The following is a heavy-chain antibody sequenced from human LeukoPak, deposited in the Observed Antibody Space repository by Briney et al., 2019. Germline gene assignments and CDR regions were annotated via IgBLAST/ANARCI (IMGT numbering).Heavy chain of an antibody. D-gene: IGHD2-2*01. Sequence: EASVKVSCKASGYTFTSYYMHWVRQAPGQGLEWMGIINPSGGSTSYAQKLQGRVTMTTDTSTSTAYMELRSLRSDDTAVYYCARDIVVVPAETRVLDYWGQGTQVTISS. V-gene: IGHV1-46*01. CDR3: ARDIVVVPAETRVLDY. CDR1: GYTFTSYY. J-gene: IGHJ4*02. CDR2: INPSGGST.